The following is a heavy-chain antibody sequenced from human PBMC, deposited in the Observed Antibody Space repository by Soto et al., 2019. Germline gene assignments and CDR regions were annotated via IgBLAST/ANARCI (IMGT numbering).Heavy chain of an antibody. CDR3: AKGRSYYYYYGVDV. V-gene: IGHV3-23*01. J-gene: IGHJ6*02. CDR2: ISASGGGT. CDR1: GFTFNNYS. Sequence: GGSLILSCAASGFTFNNYSMSWVRQAPGKGLEWVSAISASGGGTYYADSVKGRFIISRDNSKSTLYLQMNSLRAEDTALYYCAKGRSYYYYYGVDVWGQGTTVTVSS.